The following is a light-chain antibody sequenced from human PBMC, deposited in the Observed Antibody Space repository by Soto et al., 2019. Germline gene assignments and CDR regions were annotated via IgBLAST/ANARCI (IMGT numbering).Light chain of an antibody. CDR3: QSYDSSLSGYV. CDR1: SSNIGAGYD. Sequence: QSVLTQPPSVSGAPGQSVTISCTGSSSNIGAGYDVHWYQQLPGTAPKLLIYGNSNRPSGVPDRFSGSKSGTTASLAITGLQAEDDADYYCQSYDSSLSGYVFGTGTKLTVL. CDR2: GNS. V-gene: IGLV1-40*01. J-gene: IGLJ1*01.